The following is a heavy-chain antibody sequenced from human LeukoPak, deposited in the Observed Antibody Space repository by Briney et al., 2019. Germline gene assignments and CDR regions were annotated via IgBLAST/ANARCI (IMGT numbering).Heavy chain of an antibody. D-gene: IGHD6-19*01. V-gene: IGHV6-1*01. CDR2: TYYRAKWYN. CDR1: RDSVSSNSAA. CDR3: AREGIAVAATEPGFDY. Sequence: SQTLSLTCAISRDSVSSNSAAWNWIRHSPSRGLMWLGRTYYRAKWYNDYAVSVKSRIAINPDTSKNQFSLQLNSVNPEDTDVYYCAREGIAVAATEPGFDYWGQGTLVTVSS. J-gene: IGHJ4*02.